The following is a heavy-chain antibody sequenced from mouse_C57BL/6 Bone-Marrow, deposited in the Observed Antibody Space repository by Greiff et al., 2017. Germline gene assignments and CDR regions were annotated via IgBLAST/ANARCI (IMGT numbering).Heavy chain of an antibody. D-gene: IGHD1-1*01. CDR2: IDPSDSYT. J-gene: IGHJ2*01. CDR1: GYTFTSYW. V-gene: IGHV1-69*01. Sequence: QVQLQQPGADLVMPGASVKLSCKASGYTFTSYWMSWVNQRPGQGLEWIGEIDPSDSYTNYNQKFKGKSTLTGDKSSSTAYMQLSRLTSEDSAVYYCAMGRFNNCFDYWGQGTTLTVSS. CDR3: AMGRFNNCFDY.